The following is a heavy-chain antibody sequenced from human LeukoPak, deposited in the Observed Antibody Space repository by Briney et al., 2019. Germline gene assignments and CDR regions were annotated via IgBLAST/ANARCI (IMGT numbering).Heavy chain of an antibody. CDR1: GFTFSSYW. CDR3: ARESYDFWSGYPYFDY. V-gene: IGHV3-7*01. Sequence: GGSLRLSCAASGFTFSSYWMSWVRQAPGKGLEWVANIKQDGSEKYCVDSVKGRFTISRDNAKNSLYLQMNSLRAEDTAVYYCARESYDFWSGYPYFDYWGQGTLVTVSS. J-gene: IGHJ4*02. CDR2: IKQDGSEK. D-gene: IGHD3-3*01.